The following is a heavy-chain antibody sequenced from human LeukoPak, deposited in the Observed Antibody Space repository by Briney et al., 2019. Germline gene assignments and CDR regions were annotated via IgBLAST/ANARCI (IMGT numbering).Heavy chain of an antibody. CDR2: IYYSGST. Sequence: PSETLSLTCTVSGGSISSGGYYWSWIRQHPGKGLEWIGYIYYSGSTNYNPSLKSRVTISVDTSKNQFSLKLSSVTAADTAVYYCARSLHGAPWDAFDIWGQGTMVTVSS. CDR1: GGSISSGGYY. J-gene: IGHJ3*02. V-gene: IGHV4-61*08. D-gene: IGHD3-16*01. CDR3: ARSLHGAPWDAFDI.